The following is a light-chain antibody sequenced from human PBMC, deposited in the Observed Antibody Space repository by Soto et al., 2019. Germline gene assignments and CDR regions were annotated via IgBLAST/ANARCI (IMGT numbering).Light chain of an antibody. V-gene: IGKV3-15*01. Sequence: EIVMTQSPATLSVSPGEKDTLSCRASRSVSSNLAWYQQKPGQAPRLLIYGASTRATGIPARFSGSGSGTEFTLTISSLQSEDFSVYYCQQYNNWPFTFGPGTKVDIK. CDR1: RSVSSN. CDR3: QQYNNWPFT. CDR2: GAS. J-gene: IGKJ3*01.